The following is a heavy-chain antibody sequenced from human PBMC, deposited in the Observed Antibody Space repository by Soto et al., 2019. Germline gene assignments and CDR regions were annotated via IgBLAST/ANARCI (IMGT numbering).Heavy chain of an antibody. CDR2: TYYRSTWYN. J-gene: IGHJ3*02. Sequence: SQTLALTCAISGDSVSSNSAAWNWLRQSPSRGLEWLGRTYYRSTWYNDYVVSVKSRITINPDTSKNQFSLQLNSVTPEDTAVYYCARERGVLSEAFDIWGQGTVVTVS. CDR1: GDSVSSNSAA. CDR3: ARERGVLSEAFDI. D-gene: IGHD3-10*01. V-gene: IGHV6-1*01.